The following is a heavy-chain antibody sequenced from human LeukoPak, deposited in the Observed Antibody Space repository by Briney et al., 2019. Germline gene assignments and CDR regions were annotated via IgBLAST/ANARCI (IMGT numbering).Heavy chain of an antibody. CDR3: AKAPVTTCRGAYCYPFDY. CDR2: IKQDGSEK. D-gene: IGHD2-21*01. J-gene: IGHJ4*02. CDR1: GFIFSSYW. V-gene: IGHV3-7*01. Sequence: GGSLRLSCAASGFIFSSYWMSWVRQPPGKGLEWVANIKQDGSEKYYVDSVKGQFTISRDNAKNSLYLQMNSLRAEDTAVYYCAKAPVTTCRGAYCYPFDYWGQGTLVTVSS.